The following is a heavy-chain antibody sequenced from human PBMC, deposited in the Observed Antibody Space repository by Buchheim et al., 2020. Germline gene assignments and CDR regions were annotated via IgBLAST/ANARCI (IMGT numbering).Heavy chain of an antibody. CDR2: IKQDGSVE. CDR1: GFTFSDFW. CDR3: TRFSRGVTANY. V-gene: IGHV3-7*01. Sequence: EVQLVESGGGLVHPGGSLRLSCAASGFTFSDFWMSWVRLVPGKGLEWVANIKQDGSVEQYVDSVKGRFTVSRDNATASLYLQMNSLRAEDTALYYCTRFSRGVTANYWGQGTL. D-gene: IGHD2-21*02. J-gene: IGHJ4*02.